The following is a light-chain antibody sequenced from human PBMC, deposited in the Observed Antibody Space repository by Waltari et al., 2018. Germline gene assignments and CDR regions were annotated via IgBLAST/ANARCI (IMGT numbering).Light chain of an antibody. CDR2: DTS. CDR1: QSVDMY. V-gene: IGKV3-11*01. J-gene: IGKJ4*01. Sequence: EIVFTQTPATLSLSPGEIATLSCRASQSVDMYLARYQQRHGQAPRFLIYDTSNRATEMPARFSGSRSETDFSLTSGSLEPEDIAVDYCQQRQSWPLTFGGGTKVEIK. CDR3: QQRQSWPLT.